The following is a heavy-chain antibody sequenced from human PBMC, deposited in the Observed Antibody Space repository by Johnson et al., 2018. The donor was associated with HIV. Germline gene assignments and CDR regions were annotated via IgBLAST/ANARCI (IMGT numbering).Heavy chain of an antibody. D-gene: IGHD3-10*01. CDR2: ISYDGSNQ. CDR1: GFTFSSYD. J-gene: IGHJ3*02. V-gene: IGHV3-30*03. Sequence: QVQLVESGGGVVQPGRSLRLSCAASGFTFSSYDMHWVRQAPGKGLEWVAIISYDGSNQYYADSVKGRFTISRDNSKNTLYLQMNSLRAEDTAVYYCARRMVQGVIITSGAFDIWGQGTMVTVSS. CDR3: ARRMVQGVIITSGAFDI.